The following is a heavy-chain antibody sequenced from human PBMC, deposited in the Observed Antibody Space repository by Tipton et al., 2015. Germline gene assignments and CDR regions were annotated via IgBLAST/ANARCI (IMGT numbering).Heavy chain of an antibody. CDR3: ATGRSIAARPFDY. CDR1: GGSISSSNW. V-gene: IGHV4-4*02. D-gene: IGHD6-6*01. Sequence: TLSLTCAVSGGSISSSNWWSWVRQPPGKGLEWIGEIYHSGSTNYNPSLKSRVTISVDKSKNQFSLKLSSVTAADTAVYYCATGRSIAARPFDYWGQGTLVTVSS. J-gene: IGHJ4*02. CDR2: IYHSGST.